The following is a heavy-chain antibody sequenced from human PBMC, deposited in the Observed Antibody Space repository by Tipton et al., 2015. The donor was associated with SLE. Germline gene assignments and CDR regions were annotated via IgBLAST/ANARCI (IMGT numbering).Heavy chain of an antibody. CDR3: ARWAGPTVNFDY. V-gene: IGHV4-59*01. D-gene: IGHD4-11*01. Sequence: TLSLTCTVSGGSISSYYWSWIRQPPGKGLEWIGYIYYSGSTNYNPSLKRRVTISVDTSKNQFSLELSSVTAAATAVYYCARWAGPTVNFDYWGQGTLVTVSS. CDR1: GGSISSYY. CDR2: IYYSGST. J-gene: IGHJ4*02.